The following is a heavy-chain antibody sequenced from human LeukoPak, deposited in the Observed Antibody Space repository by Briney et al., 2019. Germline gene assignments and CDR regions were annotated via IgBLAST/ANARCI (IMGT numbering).Heavy chain of an antibody. J-gene: IGHJ4*02. Sequence: SETLSLTCTVSGYSISSGYYWGWLRQPPGKGLVWIGSIYHSGSTYYNPSLKSRVTISVDTSKNQFSLKLSSVTAADTAVYYCARAPLYYDFWSGPPALFDYWGQGTLVTVSS. CDR2: IYHSGST. CDR3: ARAPLYYDFWSGPPALFDY. D-gene: IGHD3-3*01. CDR1: GYSISSGYY. V-gene: IGHV4-38-2*02.